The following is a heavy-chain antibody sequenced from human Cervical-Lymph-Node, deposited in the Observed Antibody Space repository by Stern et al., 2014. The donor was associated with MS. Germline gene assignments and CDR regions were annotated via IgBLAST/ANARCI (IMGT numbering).Heavy chain of an antibody. J-gene: IGHJ4*02. Sequence: QLQLQESGPGLVKPSETLSLTCSVSGDSINSYYWSWIRQPPGKALEWIGYIYHTASTNYNPSLKSRVSISVDTSKNQFSLKLTSVTPADTAVYYCARDRDTDGYNSYFDSWGQGALVTVSS. V-gene: IGHV4-59*01. CDR3: ARDRDTDGYNSYFDS. CDR2: IYHTAST. D-gene: IGHD5-24*01. CDR1: GDSINSYY.